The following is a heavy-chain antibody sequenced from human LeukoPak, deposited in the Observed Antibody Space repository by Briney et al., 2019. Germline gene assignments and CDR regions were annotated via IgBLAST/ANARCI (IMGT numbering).Heavy chain of an antibody. V-gene: IGHV1-8*01. CDR3: ARGTPKHRGKNWFDP. Sequence: GASVKVSYKASGYTFTSYDINWVRQATGQGLEWMGWMNPNSGNTGYAQKFQGRVTMTRNTSISTAYMELSSLRSEDTAVYYCARGTPKHRGKNWFDPWGQGTLVTVSS. J-gene: IGHJ5*02. CDR2: MNPNSGNT. CDR1: GYTFTSYD. D-gene: IGHD4-23*01.